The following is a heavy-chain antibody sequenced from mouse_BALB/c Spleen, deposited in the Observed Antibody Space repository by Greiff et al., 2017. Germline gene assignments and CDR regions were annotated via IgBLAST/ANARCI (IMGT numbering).Heavy chain of an antibody. Sequence: QVQLQQSAAELARPGASVKMSCKASGYTFTSYTMHWVKQRPGQGLEWIGYINPSSGYTEYNQKFKDKTTLTADKSSSTAYMQLSSLTSEDSAVYYCARSRYGNYGAMDYWGQGTSVTVSS. J-gene: IGHJ4*01. V-gene: IGHV1-4*02. CDR1: GYTFTSYT. CDR3: ARSRYGNYGAMDY. D-gene: IGHD2-10*02. CDR2: INPSSGYT.